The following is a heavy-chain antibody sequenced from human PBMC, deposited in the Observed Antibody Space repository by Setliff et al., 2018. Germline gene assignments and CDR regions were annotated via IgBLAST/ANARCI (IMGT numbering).Heavy chain of an antibody. CDR2: VSFFGSA. J-gene: IGHJ4*02. CDR3: ARERQGGFLEWSPFDS. Sequence: SETLSLTCNVSGVSFSSTTFYWAWIRQSPGKGLEWIGSVSFFGSAYYNPSLQSRGAISLDTSRNQFSLELSSVTAADTAVYYCARERQGGFLEWSPFDSWGRGILVTVSS. D-gene: IGHD3-3*01. CDR1: GVSFSSTTFY. V-gene: IGHV4-39*07.